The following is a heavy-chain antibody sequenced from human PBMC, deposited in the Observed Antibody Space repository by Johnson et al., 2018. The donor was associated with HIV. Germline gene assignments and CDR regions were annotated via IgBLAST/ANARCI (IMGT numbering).Heavy chain of an antibody. D-gene: IGHD6-6*01. Sequence: VQLVESGGGLVQPGGSLRLSCAASGFTFSSYAMSWVRQAPGKGLEWVSAISGSGGSTYSADSVKGRFTISRDNSKNTLYLQMNSLRAEDTAVYYCAKGLREYSSSSGAFDIWGQGTMVTVSS. V-gene: IGHV3-23*04. CDR3: AKGLREYSSSSGAFDI. J-gene: IGHJ3*02. CDR1: GFTFSSYA. CDR2: ISGSGGST.